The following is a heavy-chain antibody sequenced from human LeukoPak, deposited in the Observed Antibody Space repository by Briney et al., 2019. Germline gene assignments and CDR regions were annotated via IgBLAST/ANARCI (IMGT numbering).Heavy chain of an antibody. V-gene: IGHV4-38-2*01. Sequence: PSETLSLTCAVSGYSISSGYYWGWIRQPPGMGLEWIGSIHYRLPTFYNPLLKSRVTISVDTSKNQISLRLRSVTAADTAVYYCARHEEEDGYNAKTPDYWGQGTLVTVSS. CDR2: IHYRLPT. D-gene: IGHD5-24*01. CDR1: GYSISSGYY. J-gene: IGHJ4*02. CDR3: ARHEEEDGYNAKTPDY.